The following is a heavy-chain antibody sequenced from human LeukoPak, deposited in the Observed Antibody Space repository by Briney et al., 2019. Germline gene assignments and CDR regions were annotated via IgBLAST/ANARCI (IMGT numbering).Heavy chain of an antibody. V-gene: IGHV4-61*02. D-gene: IGHD3-22*01. CDR2: IYTSGST. Sequence: SETLSLTCTVSGGSISSGSYYWSWIRQPAGKGLEWIGRIYTSGSTNYNPSLKSRVTISVDTSKNQFSLKLSSVTAADTAVYYCARGGDDSSGYVSETNDIWGQGTMVTVSS. CDR3: ARGGDDSSGYVSETNDI. CDR1: GGSISSGSYY. J-gene: IGHJ3*02.